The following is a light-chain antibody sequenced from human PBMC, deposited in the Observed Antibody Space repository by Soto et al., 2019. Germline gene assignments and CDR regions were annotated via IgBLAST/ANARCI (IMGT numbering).Light chain of an antibody. CDR1: QGMSSY. CDR3: QQLNSYPRVT. V-gene: IGKV1-9*01. J-gene: IGKJ4*01. CDR2: AAS. Sequence: DIQLTQSPSFLSASVGDRVTITCRASQGMSSYLAWYQQKPGKAPKLLIYAASTLQSGVPSSFSGSGSGTEFTLTITTLQPEDFATYYCQQLNSYPRVTFGGGTKVEIK.